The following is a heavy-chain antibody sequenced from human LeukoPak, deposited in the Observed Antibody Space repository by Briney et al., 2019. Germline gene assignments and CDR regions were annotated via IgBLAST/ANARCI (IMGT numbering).Heavy chain of an antibody. CDR2: IYPGGST. J-gene: IGHJ4*02. Sequence: SETLSLTCSVSNGSISSSNWWTWVRQPPGKGLEWIGEIYPGGSTNYDPSLRSRVTMSIIRSKNQFSLKLTSVTAADTATYFCGSEFEWGQGILVTVSS. CDR3: GSEFE. CDR1: NGSISSSNW. D-gene: IGHD3-16*01. V-gene: IGHV4/OR15-8*02.